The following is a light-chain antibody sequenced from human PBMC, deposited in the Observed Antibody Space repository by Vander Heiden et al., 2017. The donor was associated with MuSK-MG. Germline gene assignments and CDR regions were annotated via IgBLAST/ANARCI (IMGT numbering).Light chain of an antibody. V-gene: IGKV3-20*01. CDR1: QSVSSSY. CDR2: GAS. Sequence: EIVLTQSPGTLSLSPGERATLSCRASQSVSSSYLAWYQQKPGQAPRLLNYGASSRATGIPDSFSGSGSGTDFTLTISRLEPEDFAVYYCQQDGSSPSFGGGTKVEIK. CDR3: QQDGSSPS. J-gene: IGKJ4*01.